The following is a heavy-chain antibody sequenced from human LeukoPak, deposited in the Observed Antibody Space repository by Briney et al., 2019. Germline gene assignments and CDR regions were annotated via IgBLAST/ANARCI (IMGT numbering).Heavy chain of an antibody. D-gene: IGHD6-19*01. CDR1: GYSFSSYA. J-gene: IGHJ6*02. Sequence: ASVKVSCKASGYSFSSYAMHWVRQAPGQRLEWMGWINAGNDNTKYSQKFQGRVTITADESTSTAYMELSSLRSEDTAVYYCASREQWLVPAYGMDVWGQGTTVTVSS. CDR2: INAGNDNT. CDR3: ASREQWLVPAYGMDV. V-gene: IGHV1-3*01.